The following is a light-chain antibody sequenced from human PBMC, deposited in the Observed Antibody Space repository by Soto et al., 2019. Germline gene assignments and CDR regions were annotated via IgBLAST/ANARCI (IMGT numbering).Light chain of an antibody. J-gene: IGLJ1*01. CDR1: SSDVGGYNY. Sequence: QSALTQPASVSGSPGQSITISCTGTSSDVGGYNYVSWYQQYPGKAPKLMIYDVTNRPSGVSNRFSGSKSGNTASLTISGLQTEDEADYYCGSYTSSNTYVFRTGTKLTVL. V-gene: IGLV2-14*03. CDR3: GSYTSSNTYV. CDR2: DVT.